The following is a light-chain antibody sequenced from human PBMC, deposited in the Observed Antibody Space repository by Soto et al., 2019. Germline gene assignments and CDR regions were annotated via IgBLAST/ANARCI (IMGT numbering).Light chain of an antibody. J-gene: IGLJ1*01. CDR3: SSFAGRNNFYV. Sequence: QSALTQPPSASGSPGQSVTISCIGTSSDVGGYNYVSWYQQHPGKAPKLMIYEVSQRPSGVPDRFSGSKSGNTASLTVSGLQAEDEADYYCSSFAGRNNFYVFGTGTKVTVL. CDR2: EVS. CDR1: SSDVGGYNY. V-gene: IGLV2-8*01.